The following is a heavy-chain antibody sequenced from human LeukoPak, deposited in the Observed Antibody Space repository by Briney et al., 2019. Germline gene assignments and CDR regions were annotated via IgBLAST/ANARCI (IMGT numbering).Heavy chain of an antibody. D-gene: IGHD2-2*01. Sequence: ASVKVSCKASGYTFTGYYMHWVRQAPGQGLEWMGWINPNSGGTNYAQKFQGRVTMTRDTSISTAYMELSRLRSDDTAVYYCARVPAAIYYYMDVWGKGTTVTVSS. J-gene: IGHJ6*03. CDR2: INPNSGGT. CDR1: GYTFTGYY. CDR3: ARVPAAIYYYMDV. V-gene: IGHV1-2*02.